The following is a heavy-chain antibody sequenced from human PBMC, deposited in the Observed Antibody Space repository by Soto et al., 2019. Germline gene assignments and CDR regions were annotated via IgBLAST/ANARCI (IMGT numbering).Heavy chain of an antibody. J-gene: IGHJ4*02. D-gene: IGHD2-21*02. V-gene: IGHV4-30-2*01. Sequence: TLSLTCAVSGCSISSGGYSWSWIRQPPGKGLEWIGYIYHSGSTSYNPSLKSRVTISVDRSKNQISLKLRSVTAADTAVYYCARGNNVVVTQYYFDYWGQGTLVTVSS. CDR3: ARGNNVVVTQYYFDY. CDR1: GCSISSGGYS. CDR2: IYHSGST.